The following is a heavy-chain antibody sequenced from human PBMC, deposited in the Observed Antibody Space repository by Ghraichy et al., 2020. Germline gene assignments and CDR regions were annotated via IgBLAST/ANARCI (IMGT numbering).Heavy chain of an antibody. CDR2: VSSSGYSP. V-gene: IGHV3-23*01. CDR1: GFSFSTHA. Sequence: LSLTCAASGFSFSTHALAWVRQAPGKGLAWVSSVSSSGYSPYYTDSVKGRFTISRDNSQNTLYLQMDSLRAEDTAIYYCAKDMNPYGSSPFDSWGQGTLVTVSS. CDR3: AKDMNPYGSSPFDS. J-gene: IGHJ4*02. D-gene: IGHD3-22*01.